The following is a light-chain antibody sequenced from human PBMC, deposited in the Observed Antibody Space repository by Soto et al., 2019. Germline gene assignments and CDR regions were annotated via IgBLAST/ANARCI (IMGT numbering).Light chain of an antibody. CDR1: QSISSSY. J-gene: IGKJ1*01. CDR2: GAS. CDR3: QPYGSSPWT. V-gene: IGKV3-20*01. Sequence: EIVLTQSPGTLSLSPGERATLSCRASQSISSSYLAWYQQKPGQAPRLLIYGASSRATGIPDRFSGSGSGTDFPLTIRRLEPEDFEVYYCQPYGSSPWTFGQGPKVEIK.